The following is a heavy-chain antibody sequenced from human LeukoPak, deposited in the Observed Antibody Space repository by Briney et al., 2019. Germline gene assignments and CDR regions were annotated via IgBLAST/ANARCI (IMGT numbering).Heavy chain of an antibody. CDR3: ARADYDFVWGSYRLPDP. V-gene: IGHV1-8*01. D-gene: IGHD3-16*02. J-gene: IGHJ5*02. Sequence: ASVKVSCKASGYTFTNYDINWVRQATGQGLEWMGWVNPDSGNTGYAQKFQGRVTMTRNTSISTAYMELNSLRSEDTAMYYCARADYDFVWGSYRLPDPWGQGTLVTVSS. CDR2: VNPDSGNT. CDR1: GYTFTNYD.